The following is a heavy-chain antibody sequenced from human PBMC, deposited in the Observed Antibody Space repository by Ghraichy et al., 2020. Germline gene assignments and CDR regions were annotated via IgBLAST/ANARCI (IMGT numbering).Heavy chain of an antibody. CDR3: ARDRRGGWSSSWYSVDRIAFDI. Sequence: SETLSLTCTVSGGSISSGGYYWSWIRQHPGKGLEWIGYIYHSGSTYYNPSLKSRVIISVDTSKNQFSLKLSSVTAADTAVYYCARDRRGGWSSSWYSVDRIAFDIWGQGTMVTVSS. CDR1: GGSISSGGYY. CDR2: IYHSGST. V-gene: IGHV4-31*03. J-gene: IGHJ3*02. D-gene: IGHD6-13*01.